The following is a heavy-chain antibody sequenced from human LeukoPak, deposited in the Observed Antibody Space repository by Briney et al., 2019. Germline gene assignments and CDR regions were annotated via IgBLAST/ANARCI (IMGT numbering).Heavy chain of an antibody. CDR2: LNPSGGTT. CDR3: ARGVHKFYYDSSDYQPFAFDI. V-gene: IGHV1-46*01. Sequence: ASVKVSCKASGYTFTSYYMHWVRQAPGQGLEWMGILNPSGGTTNYAQKFQGRVTMTRDTSTSTIYMELSSLRSEDTAVYYCARGVHKFYYDSSDYQPFAFDIWGQGTMVTISS. CDR1: GYTFTSYY. J-gene: IGHJ3*02. D-gene: IGHD3-22*01.